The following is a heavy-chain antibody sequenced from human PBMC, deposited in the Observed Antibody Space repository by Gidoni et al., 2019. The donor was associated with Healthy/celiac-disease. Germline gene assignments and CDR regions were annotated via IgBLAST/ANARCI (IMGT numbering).Heavy chain of an antibody. J-gene: IGHJ4*02. V-gene: IGHV1-18*01. D-gene: IGHD6-19*01. CDR3: ARGSVGWPLDY. CDR2: ISVYNDKT. CDR1: GYNFTSYG. Sequence: QVHLVQSGAEVKKPGASVTVSCKASGYNFTSYGIDWVRQAPGQGLEWMGWISVYNDKTNYEQKFQGRVTMTTDTSTTTAYMDLRSLRSDDTAVYYCARGSVGWPLDYWGQGTLVTVSS.